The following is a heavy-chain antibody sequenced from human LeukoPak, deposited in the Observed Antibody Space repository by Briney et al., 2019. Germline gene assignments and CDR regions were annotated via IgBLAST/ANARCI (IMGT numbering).Heavy chain of an antibody. CDR2: VYYSGTT. CDR3: AREDPQTRVPEGMDV. J-gene: IGHJ4*02. Sequence: SETLSLTCTVSGGSISNFYGSWIRQPPGKGREWIGYVYYSGTTNSNPSLKSRVTLSVDTSKNQFSLQLRSVTAADTAVEYCAREDPQTRVPEGMDVWGQGTLVTVSS. V-gene: IGHV4-59*01. D-gene: IGHD4/OR15-4a*01. CDR1: GGSISNFY.